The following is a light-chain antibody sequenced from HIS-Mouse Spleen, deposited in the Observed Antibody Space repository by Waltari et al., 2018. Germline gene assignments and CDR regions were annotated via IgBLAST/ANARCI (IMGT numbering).Light chain of an antibody. Sequence: DIQMTQSPSTLSASVGDXVTITCRASQSISSWLAWYQQKPGKAPKLLIYKASSLESGVPSRFSGSGSGTEFTLTISSLQPDDFATYYCQQYXXYPTFGQGTKVEX. CDR3: QQYXXYPT. V-gene: IGKV1-5*03. J-gene: IGKJ1*01. CDR1: QSISSW. CDR2: KAS.